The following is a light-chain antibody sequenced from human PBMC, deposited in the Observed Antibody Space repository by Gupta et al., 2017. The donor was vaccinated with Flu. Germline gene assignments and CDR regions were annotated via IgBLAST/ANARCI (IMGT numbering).Light chain of an antibody. J-gene: IGKJ1*01. CDR3: QRYNSAPST. Sequence: DIRMTQSPSSLSASVGDRVTISCRASQGISDYLAWYQQTPGKVPKLLIYAASTLQSGVPSRFSGSGFGTHFTLTISSLQPEDVATYYCQRYNSAPSTFGQGTKVEIK. CDR1: QGISDY. CDR2: AAS. V-gene: IGKV1-27*01.